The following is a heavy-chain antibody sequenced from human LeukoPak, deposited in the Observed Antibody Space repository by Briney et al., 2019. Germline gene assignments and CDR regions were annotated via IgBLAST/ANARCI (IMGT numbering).Heavy chain of an antibody. CDR2: ISGSGGST. V-gene: IGHV3-23*01. D-gene: IGHD6-13*01. J-gene: IGHJ6*02. CDR1: GFTFSSYA. CDR3: AKAARARRQQLGLDNYYSCMDV. Sequence: PGGSLRLSCAASGFTFSSYAMSWVRQAPGKGLEWVSAISGSGGSTYYADSVKGRFTISRDNSKNTLYLQMNRLRAEDTAVYYCAKAARARRQQLGLDNYYSCMDVWGQGTTVTVSS.